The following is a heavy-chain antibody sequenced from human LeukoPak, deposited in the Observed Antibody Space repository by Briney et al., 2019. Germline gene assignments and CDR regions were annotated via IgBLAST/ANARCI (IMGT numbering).Heavy chain of an antibody. J-gene: IGHJ4*02. D-gene: IGHD2/OR15-2a*01. CDR2: ISHSGTT. Sequence: SETLSLTCGVSGGSIDSTNYWRWVRQAPGKGLEWIGEISHSGTTNYNPSLRSRVTMFLDRANNQFSLSLTSVTAADSAVYYCTRENRPFCPFAYWGQGVLVTVSS. V-gene: IGHV4-4*02. CDR1: GGSIDSTNY. CDR3: TRENRPFCPFAY.